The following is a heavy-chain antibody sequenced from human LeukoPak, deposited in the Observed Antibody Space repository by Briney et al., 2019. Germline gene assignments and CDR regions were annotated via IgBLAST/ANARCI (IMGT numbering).Heavy chain of an antibody. V-gene: IGHV3-23*01. CDR1: GFTFSSYA. D-gene: IGHD3-10*01. J-gene: IGHJ5*02. CDR3: AKDHYYGSGTQGFDP. Sequence: PGGSLRLSCAASGFTFSSYAMSWVRQAPGRGLQWVSGISSSGGSTYYADSVKGRFTISRDNSKNTLYLQMNSLRPEDTAVYYCAKDHYYGSGTQGFDPWGQGTLVTVSS. CDR2: ISSSGGST.